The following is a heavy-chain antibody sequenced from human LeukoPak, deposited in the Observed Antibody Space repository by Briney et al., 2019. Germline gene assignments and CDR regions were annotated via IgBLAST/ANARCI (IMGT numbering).Heavy chain of an antibody. CDR1: GYTFTSYD. CDR2: MNPNSGNT. V-gene: IGHV1-8*01. J-gene: IGHJ4*02. CDR3: ARGLRVYGSGSYYSYY. Sequence: ASVKVSCKASGYTFTSYDINWVRQATGQGLEWMGWMNPNSGNTGYAQKFQGRVTMTRNTSISTAYMELSSLRSENTAVYYCARGLRVYGSGSYYSYYWGQGTLVTVSS. D-gene: IGHD3-10*01.